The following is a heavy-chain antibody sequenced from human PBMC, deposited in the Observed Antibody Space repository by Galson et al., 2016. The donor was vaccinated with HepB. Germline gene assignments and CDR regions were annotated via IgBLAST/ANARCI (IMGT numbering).Heavy chain of an antibody. CDR2: ISGNGVTT. D-gene: IGHD2-15*01. Sequence: SLRLSCAASGFSFSSFAMSWVRQAPGQGLEWVSAISGNGVTTYYADSVRGRFTISRDNSRDTVYLQMNVLSAGDTAVYYCAREGPRRISVAKMGFFDYWGRGSLVTVSS. CDR1: GFSFSSFA. J-gene: IGHJ4*02. V-gene: IGHV3-23*01. CDR3: AREGPRRISVAKMGFFDY.